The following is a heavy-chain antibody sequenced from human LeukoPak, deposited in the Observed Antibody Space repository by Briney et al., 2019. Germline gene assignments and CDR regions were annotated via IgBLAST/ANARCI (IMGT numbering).Heavy chain of an antibody. J-gene: IGHJ4*02. D-gene: IGHD6-19*01. CDR3: AGEGSGWLPNF. V-gene: IGHV3-48*03. Sequence: PGGSLRLSCAASRFTFSSYAMSWVRQAPGKGLEWLSHIGSGGSTIYYADSVTGRFTISRDNAKNSLYLLMNSLRAEDTAIYYCAGEGSGWLPNFWGQGTLVTVSS. CDR2: IGSGGSTI. CDR1: RFTFSSYA.